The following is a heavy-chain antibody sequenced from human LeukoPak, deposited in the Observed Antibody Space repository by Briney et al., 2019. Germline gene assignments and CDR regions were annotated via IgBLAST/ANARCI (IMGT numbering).Heavy chain of an antibody. Sequence: GGSLRLSCAASGFTFSDYYMSWIRQAPGKGLEWVSTISGSGGNTYYADSVKGRFTISRDNSENTLYLQMNSLRAEDTAVYFCAKSRSGSANWALQIFDNWGQGTLVTVSS. CDR1: GFTFSDYY. CDR3: AKSRSGSANWALQIFDN. V-gene: IGHV3-23*01. J-gene: IGHJ4*02. CDR2: ISGSGGNT. D-gene: IGHD1-1*01.